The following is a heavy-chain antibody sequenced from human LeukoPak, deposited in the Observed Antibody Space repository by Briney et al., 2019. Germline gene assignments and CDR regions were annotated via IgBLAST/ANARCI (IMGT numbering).Heavy chain of an antibody. CDR1: GGSTSSSNW. Sequence: SETLSLTCAVSGGSTSSSNWWSWVRQPPGKGLEWIGEIYHSGSTNYNPSLRSRVTIAIDTSKSQFSLKLTSVTAADTAVYYCARQSFAPFQVGPETPIESWGQGTLVTVSS. V-gene: IGHV4-4*02. D-gene: IGHD1-26*01. CDR3: ARQSFAPFQVGPETPIES. J-gene: IGHJ4*02. CDR2: IYHSGST.